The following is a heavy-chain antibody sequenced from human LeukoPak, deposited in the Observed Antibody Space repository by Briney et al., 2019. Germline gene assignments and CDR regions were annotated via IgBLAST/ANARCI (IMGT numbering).Heavy chain of an antibody. J-gene: IGHJ4*02. CDR1: GLTFRSYS. D-gene: IGHD3-10*01. Sequence: AGGSLRLSCAASGLTFRSYSMNWVRQAPGKGLEWVSSISSSSSYIYYADSVKGRFTISRDNAKNSLYLQMNSLRDEDTAVYYCARDEELLWFGELFNKKVDYWGQGTLVTVSS. CDR3: ARDEELLWFGELFNKKVDY. CDR2: ISSSSSYI. V-gene: IGHV3-21*01.